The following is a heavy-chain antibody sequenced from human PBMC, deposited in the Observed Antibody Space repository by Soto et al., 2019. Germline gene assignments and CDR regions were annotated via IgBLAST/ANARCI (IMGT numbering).Heavy chain of an antibody. CDR2: IIPIFGTA. D-gene: IGHD2-8*01. J-gene: IGHJ6*02. CDR1: GVPFSNYA. V-gene: IGHV1-69*01. CDR3: ARAGSGKGWTEHIRVGVRV. Sequence: SVQDCCTASGVPFSNYAISWVRQAPGQGLAWMGGIIPIFGTANYTQKVQGRVTITADESTSTAYMELSSLRSEDTAVYYCARAGSGKGWTEHIRVGVRVWAQGTAVTVSS.